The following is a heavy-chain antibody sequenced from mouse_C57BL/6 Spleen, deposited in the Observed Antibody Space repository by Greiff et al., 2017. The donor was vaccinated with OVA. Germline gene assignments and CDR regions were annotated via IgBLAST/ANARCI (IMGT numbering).Heavy chain of an antibody. D-gene: IGHD1-1*01. J-gene: IGHJ1*03. CDR2: IYPGSGST. CDR1: GYTFTSYW. V-gene: IGHV1-55*01. Sequence: QVQLQQPGAELVKPGASVKMSCKASGYTFTSYWITWVKQRPGQGLEWIGDIYPGSGSTNYNEKFKSKATLTVDTSSSTAYMQLSSLTSEDSAVYYCARKPTGDWYFDVWGTGTTVTVSS. CDR3: ARKPTGDWYFDV.